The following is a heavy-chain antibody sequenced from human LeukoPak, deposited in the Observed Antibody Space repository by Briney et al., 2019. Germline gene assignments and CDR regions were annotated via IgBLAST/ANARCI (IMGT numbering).Heavy chain of an antibody. Sequence: GGSLRLSCAASGFTVSTNYVNWVRQAPGKGLEWVSYISSSGSTIYYADSVKGRFTISRDNAENSLYLQMNSLRAEDTAFYYCARNFGGGDRSGPFYWGQGTLVTVSS. CDR3: ARNFGGGDRSGPFY. V-gene: IGHV3-11*01. CDR2: ISSSGSTI. CDR1: GFTVSTNY. D-gene: IGHD3-22*01. J-gene: IGHJ4*02.